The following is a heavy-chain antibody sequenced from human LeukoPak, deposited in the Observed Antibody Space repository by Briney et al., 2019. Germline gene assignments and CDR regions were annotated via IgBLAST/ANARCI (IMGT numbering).Heavy chain of an antibody. J-gene: IGHJ6*03. CDR1: GASISSHY. D-gene: IGHD5-24*01. Sequence: SETLSLTCSVSGASISSHYWSWIRQPPGKGLEWIGYIYYSVRTNYNPSLKSRVTISVDMPNNQFSLKMSSVTAADTAVYYCARTGDGYNYYNYYYMDVWAKGPRSPSP. CDR3: ARTGDGYNYYNYYYMDV. V-gene: IGHV4-59*11. CDR2: IYYSVRT.